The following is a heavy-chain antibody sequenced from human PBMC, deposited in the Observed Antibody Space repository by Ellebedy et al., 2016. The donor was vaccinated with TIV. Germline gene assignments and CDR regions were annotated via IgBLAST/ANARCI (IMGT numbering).Heavy chain of an antibody. V-gene: IGHV3-21*01. CDR3: ARYNWNVNGYGMDV. CDR1: GFTFSSYS. J-gene: IGHJ6*02. D-gene: IGHD1-20*01. CDR2: ISSSSSYI. Sequence: GESLKISXAASGFTFSSYSMNWVRQAPGKGLEWVSSISSSSSYIYYADSVKGRFTISRDNAKNSLYLQMNSLRAEDTAVYYCARYNWNVNGYGMDVWGQGTTVTVSS.